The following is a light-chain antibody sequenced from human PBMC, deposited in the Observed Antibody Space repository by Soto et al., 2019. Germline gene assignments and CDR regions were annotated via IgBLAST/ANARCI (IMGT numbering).Light chain of an antibody. CDR1: QSISSW. J-gene: IGKJ2*01. V-gene: IGKV1-5*01. CDR3: QQYNSYQYT. CDR2: DAS. Sequence: DIQMTQSPSTLSASVGDRVTITCRASQSISSWLAWYQQXXXXAPKLLIYDASSLESGVPSRFSGSGSGTEFTLTISSLQPDDFATYYCQQYNSYQYTFGQGTKLEIK.